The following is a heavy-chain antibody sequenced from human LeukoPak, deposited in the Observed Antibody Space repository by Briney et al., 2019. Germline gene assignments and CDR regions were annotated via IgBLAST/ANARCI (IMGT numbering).Heavy chain of an antibody. CDR2: ISYDGSNK. CDR1: GFTFSSYG. V-gene: IGHV3-30*18. CDR3: AKSDPMIVVAVDY. D-gene: IGHD3-22*01. J-gene: IGHJ4*02. Sequence: GGSLRLSCAASGFTFSSYGMHWVRQAPGKGLEWVAVISYDGSNKYYADSVKGRFTISRDNSKNTPYLQMNSLRAEDTAVYYCAKSDPMIVVAVDYWGQGTLVTVSS.